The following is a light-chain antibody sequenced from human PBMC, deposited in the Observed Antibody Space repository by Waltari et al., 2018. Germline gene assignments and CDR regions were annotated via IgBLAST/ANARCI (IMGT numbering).Light chain of an antibody. CDR1: QRVGSSS. Sequence: IVLTQSPGTTPLSPGERVTLSCRASQRVGSSSLAWYQQKPGQAPRLVIYRASRRATGIPDRFSGSGSGTEFSLTISRLEPEDFAVYYCQQHGTLPATFGQGTKVEIK. J-gene: IGKJ1*01. V-gene: IGKV3-20*01. CDR2: RAS. CDR3: QQHGTLPAT.